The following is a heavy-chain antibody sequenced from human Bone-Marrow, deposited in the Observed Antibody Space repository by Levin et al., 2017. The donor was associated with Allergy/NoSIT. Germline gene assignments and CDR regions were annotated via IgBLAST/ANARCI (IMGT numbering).Heavy chain of an antibody. CDR3: ARDDPLTYGTRWDLFDN. D-gene: IGHD1-26*01. CDR1: GFNLVDYW. Sequence: GESLKISCAASGFNLVDYWMSWVRQAPGKGLEWVANIKYDGSEKYYVDSVKGRFTISRDNAKNSFYLQMNSLRVEDTAVYFCARDDPLTYGTRWDLFDNWGQGTLVTVSS. V-gene: IGHV3-7*01. CDR2: IKYDGSEK. J-gene: IGHJ4*02.